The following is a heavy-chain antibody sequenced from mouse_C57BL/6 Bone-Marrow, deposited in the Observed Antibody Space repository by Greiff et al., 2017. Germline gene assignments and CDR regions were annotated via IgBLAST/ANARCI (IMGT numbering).Heavy chain of an antibody. J-gene: IGHJ4*01. CDR2: INPSNGGT. Sequence: VQLKESGPELVKPGASVKISCKASGYSFTGYYMNWVKQSPEKSLEWIGEINPSNGGTTYNQKFKAKATLTVDKSSSTAYMQLKSLTSEDSAVYYCARSSYDYLYYYAMDYWGQGTSVTVSS. D-gene: IGHD2-4*01. V-gene: IGHV1-42*01. CDR1: GYSFTGYY. CDR3: ARSSYDYLYYYAMDY.